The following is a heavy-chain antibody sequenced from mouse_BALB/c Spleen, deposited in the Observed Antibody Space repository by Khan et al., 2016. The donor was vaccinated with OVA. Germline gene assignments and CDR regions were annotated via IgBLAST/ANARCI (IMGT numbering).Heavy chain of an antibody. CDR2: INPTSGYT. V-gene: IGHV1-7*01. CDR3: ARDRIDY. J-gene: IGHJ2*01. CDR1: GYTFTTYW. Sequence: QVQLQQSGAELAKPGASVKMSCKASGYTFTTYWMHWVKQRPGQGLEWIGYINPTSGYTDYNQKFKDMATLTADKSSSTAYMQLSSLTSDDSAVNYCARDRIDYWGQGTTLTVSS.